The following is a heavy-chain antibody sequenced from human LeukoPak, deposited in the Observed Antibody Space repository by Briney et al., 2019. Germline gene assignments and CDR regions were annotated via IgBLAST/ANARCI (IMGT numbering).Heavy chain of an antibody. D-gene: IGHD3-22*01. J-gene: IGHJ3*02. CDR3: ARDNGGAYYFDTSAYYHNDAFDI. CDR1: GYTFTSFG. V-gene: IGHV1-18*01. CDR2: ISARNGNI. Sequence: GASVKVSCKASGYTFTSFGISWLRKAPGQGLEWMGWISARNGNINYAQKFRGRVTMTTDTSTSTAYMELRSLRSDDTAVYYCARDNGGAYYFDTSAYYHNDAFDIWGQGTMVTVSS.